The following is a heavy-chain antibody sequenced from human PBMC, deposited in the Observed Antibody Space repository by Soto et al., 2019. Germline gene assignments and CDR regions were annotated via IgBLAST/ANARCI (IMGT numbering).Heavy chain of an antibody. J-gene: IGHJ4*02. Sequence: QVQLQESGPGLVKPSETLSLTCTVSGGSISSYYWSWIRQPPGKGLEWIGYIYYSGSTNYNPSLKSRVTISVDTSKNQFSLKLSSVTAADTAVYNCARHGESVVVAATVTVFDYWGQGTLVTVSS. CDR1: GGSISSYY. CDR3: ARHGESVVVAATVTVFDY. D-gene: IGHD2-15*01. CDR2: IYYSGST. V-gene: IGHV4-59*08.